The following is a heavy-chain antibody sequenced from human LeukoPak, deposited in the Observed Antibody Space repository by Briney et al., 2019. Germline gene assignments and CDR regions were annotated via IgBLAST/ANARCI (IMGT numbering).Heavy chain of an antibody. J-gene: IGHJ4*02. CDR2: ISYDGSNK. Sequence: PGGSLRLSCAASGFTFSSYAMHWVRQAPGKGLEWVAVISYDGSNKYYADSVKGRFTISRDNSKNTLYLQMNSLRAEDTAVYYCARDTATYGSGWYGYFDYWGQGTLVTVSS. CDR1: GFTFSSYA. V-gene: IGHV3-30*04. CDR3: ARDTATYGSGWYGYFDY. D-gene: IGHD6-19*01.